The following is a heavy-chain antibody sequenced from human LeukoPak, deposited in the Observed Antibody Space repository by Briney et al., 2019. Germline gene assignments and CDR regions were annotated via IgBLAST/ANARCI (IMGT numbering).Heavy chain of an antibody. CDR2: IYYSGIT. D-gene: IGHD4-17*01. V-gene: IGHV4-59*08. J-gene: IGHJ5*02. Sequence: SETLSLTCTVSGGSISTYYWSWIRQPPGKGLEWLGYIYYSGITNYNPSLKSRVIISLDTSKSQFSLKLNSVTAADTAVYYCARLGTHGDYLNPWGQGTLVTVSS. CDR3: ARLGTHGDYLNP. CDR1: GGSISTYY.